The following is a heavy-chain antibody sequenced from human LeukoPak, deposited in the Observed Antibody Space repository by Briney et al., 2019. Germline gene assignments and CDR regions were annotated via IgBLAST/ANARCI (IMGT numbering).Heavy chain of an antibody. CDR2: INHSGST. CDR1: GGSFSGYY. V-gene: IGHV4-34*01. J-gene: IGHJ4*02. D-gene: IGHD3-16*01. Sequence: SETLSLTCAVYGGSFSGYYWSWIRQPPGKGLEWIGEINHSGSTNYNPSLKSRVTISVDTSKNQFPLKLSSVTAADTAVYYCASPADYVWGWGQGTLVTVS. CDR3: ASPADYVWG.